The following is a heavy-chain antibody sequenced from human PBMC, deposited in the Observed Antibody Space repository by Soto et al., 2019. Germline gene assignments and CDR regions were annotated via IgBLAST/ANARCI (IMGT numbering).Heavy chain of an antibody. V-gene: IGHV5-51*01. Sequence: GESLKISCNGSGYSFTSYWIGWVRQMPGKGLEWMGIIYPGDSDTRYSPSFQSEVTISAAKSISTAYLQWSSLKASDTAMYYCARREQLVLHDAFDIWGQGTMVTVSS. J-gene: IGHJ3*02. CDR3: ARREQLVLHDAFDI. CDR2: IYPGDSDT. CDR1: GYSFTSYW. D-gene: IGHD6-6*01.